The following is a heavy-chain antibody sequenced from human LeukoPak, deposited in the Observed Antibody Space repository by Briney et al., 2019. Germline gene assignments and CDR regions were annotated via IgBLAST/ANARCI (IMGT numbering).Heavy chain of an antibody. Sequence: GGSLRLSCAASGFTFSSYAMHWVRQAPGKGLEWVAVISYDGSNKYYADSVKGRFTISRDNSKNTLYLQMNSLRAEDTAVYYCAKDIRYGDYVFDYWGQGTLVTVSS. D-gene: IGHD4-17*01. CDR1: GFTFSSYA. V-gene: IGHV3-30*04. CDR2: ISYDGSNK. CDR3: AKDIRYGDYVFDY. J-gene: IGHJ4*02.